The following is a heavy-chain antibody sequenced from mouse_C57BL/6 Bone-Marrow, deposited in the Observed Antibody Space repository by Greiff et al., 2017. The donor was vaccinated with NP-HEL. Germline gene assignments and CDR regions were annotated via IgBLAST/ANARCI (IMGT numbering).Heavy chain of an antibody. V-gene: IGHV5-12*01. J-gene: IGHJ2*01. D-gene: IGHD2-4*01. CDR3: ARRDDYDGDFDD. CDR2: ISNGGGST. Sequence: EVKLMESGGGLVQPGGSLKLSCAASGFTFSDYYMYWVRQTPEKRLEWVAYISNGGGSTYYPDTVKGRFTISRDNAKNTLYLQMSRLKSEDTAMYYCARRDDYDGDFDDGGQGTTLTVSS. CDR1: GFTFSDYY.